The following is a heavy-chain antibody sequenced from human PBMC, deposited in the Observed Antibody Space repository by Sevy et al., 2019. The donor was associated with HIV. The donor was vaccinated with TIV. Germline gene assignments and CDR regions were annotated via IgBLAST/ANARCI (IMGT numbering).Heavy chain of an antibody. CDR1: GFTFSSYS. CDR2: ISCLSNYI. J-gene: IGHJ3*02. Sequence: GGSLRLSCAASGFTFSSYSMNWVRQAPGKGLEWVSSISCLSNYIYYADSVQGRFTISRDNAKNSLYLQMNSLTDEDTAVYYCARDETWDAFDIWGQGTMVTVSS. V-gene: IGHV3-21*01. CDR3: ARDETWDAFDI.